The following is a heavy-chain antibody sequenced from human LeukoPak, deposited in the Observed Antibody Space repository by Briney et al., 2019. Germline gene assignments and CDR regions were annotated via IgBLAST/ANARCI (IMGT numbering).Heavy chain of an antibody. V-gene: IGHV3-30*18. CDR2: ISYDGSNK. D-gene: IGHD6-13*01. J-gene: IGHJ4*02. CDR3: AKDKSSWYLFDY. Sequence: GGSLRLSCAASGFTFSSYGMHWVRQAPGKGLEWVVVISYDGSNKYYADSVKGRFTISRDNSKNTLYLQMNSLRAEDTAVYYCAKDKSSWYLFDYWGQGTLVTVSS. CDR1: GFTFSSYG.